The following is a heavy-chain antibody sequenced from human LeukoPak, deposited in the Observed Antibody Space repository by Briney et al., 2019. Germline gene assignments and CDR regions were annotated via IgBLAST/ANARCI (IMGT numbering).Heavy chain of an antibody. CDR1: GGSISSYY. CDR3: ARSSSAHYYDCSGYLPSHFDY. D-gene: IGHD3-22*01. Sequence: SETLSLTCTVSGGSISSYYWSWIRQPQGKGLEWIGYISYSGSTNYNPSLKSRVTISVDTSKNQFSLKLSSVTAADTAVYYCARSSSAHYYDCSGYLPSHFDYWGQGTLVTVSS. CDR2: ISYSGST. V-gene: IGHV4-59*01. J-gene: IGHJ4*02.